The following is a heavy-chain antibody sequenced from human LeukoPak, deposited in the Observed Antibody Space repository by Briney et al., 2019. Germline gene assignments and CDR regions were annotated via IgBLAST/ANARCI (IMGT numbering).Heavy chain of an antibody. J-gene: IGHJ4*02. CDR3: ARGAGGKTDY. V-gene: IGHV3-21*01. D-gene: IGHD2-8*02. CDR1: GFTSSSYS. CDR2: ISSSSSYI. Sequence: GGSLRLSCAASGFTSSSYSMNWVRQAPGKGLEWVSSISSSSSYIYYADSVKGRFTISRDNAKNSLYLQMNSLRAEDTAVYYCARGAGGKTDYWGQGTLVTVSS.